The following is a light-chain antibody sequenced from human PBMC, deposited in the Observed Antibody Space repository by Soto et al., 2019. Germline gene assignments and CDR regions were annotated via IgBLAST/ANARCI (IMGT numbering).Light chain of an antibody. CDR3: QTWGTGILL. J-gene: IGLJ2*01. Sequence: QSVLTQPPSVSGAPGQRVTISCTGSSSNIGAHYDVHWYQQLPGTAPKLLIYGNSNRPSGVPDRFSGSKSGTSASLAITGLQAEDEADYYCQTWGTGILLFGGGTKLTVL. CDR2: GNS. CDR1: SSNIGAHYD. V-gene: IGLV1-40*01.